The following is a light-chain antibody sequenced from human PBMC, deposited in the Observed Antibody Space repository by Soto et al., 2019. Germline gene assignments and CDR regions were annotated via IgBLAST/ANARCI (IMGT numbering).Light chain of an antibody. Sequence: EIVMTQSPATXXXXXXXXXXXSXRAXQXVNSNLAWYQQKPGQAPRLVIYSASTRATGIPARFSGSGSGTEFTLTISSLQSEDFAVYSCQQYYNWPRTXGQGTKVEIK. CDR2: SAS. J-gene: IGKJ1*01. CDR3: QQYYNWPRT. V-gene: IGKV3-15*01. CDR1: QXVNSN.